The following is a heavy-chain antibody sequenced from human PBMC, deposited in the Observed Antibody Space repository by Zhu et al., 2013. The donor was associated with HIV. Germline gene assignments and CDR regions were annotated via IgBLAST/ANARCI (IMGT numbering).Heavy chain of an antibody. V-gene: IGHV3-21*01. CDR3: AREGRYCSGGGCRWFDP. CDR1: GFTFTSYT. J-gene: IGHJ5*02. CDR2: ISSKSEYI. D-gene: IGHD2-15*01. Sequence: EVQLVESGGGLVKPGGSLRLSCAASGFTFTSYTMQWVRQTPGKGLEWVSSISSKSEYIHYADSVKGRFTISRDNAKNSLYLQMHSLGADDTAVYYCAREGRYCSGGGCRWFDPWGQGTLVTVSS.